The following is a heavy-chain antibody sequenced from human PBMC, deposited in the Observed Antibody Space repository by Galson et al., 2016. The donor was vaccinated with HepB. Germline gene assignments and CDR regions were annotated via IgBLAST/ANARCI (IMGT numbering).Heavy chain of an antibody. CDR3: SSAAYHYGSNGYYFAY. D-gene: IGHD3-22*01. CDR2: IKQDGSEK. V-gene: IGHV3-7*05. J-gene: IGHJ4*02. Sequence: SLRLSCAASGFTFSDYWVAWVRQTPGEGLEWVANIKQDGSEKYYVDSVKGRFTISRDNAKNSLYLQMNSLRTEDTAVYYCSSAAYHYGSNGYYFAYWGQGTLVTVSS. CDR1: GFTFSDYW.